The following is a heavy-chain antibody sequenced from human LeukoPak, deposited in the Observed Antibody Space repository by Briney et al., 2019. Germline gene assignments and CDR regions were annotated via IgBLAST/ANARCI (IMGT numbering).Heavy chain of an antibody. V-gene: IGHV4-61*02. CDR2: IYTSGST. J-gene: IGHJ3*02. Sequence: TLSLTCTVSGGSISSGNYYWSWIRQPAGKGLEWIGRIYTSGSTNYNPSLKSRVTISVDTSKNQFSLKLSSVTAADTAVYFCARGPYSYDSSGAFDIWGQGTMVTVSS. CDR3: ARGPYSYDSSGAFDI. CDR1: GGSISSGNYY. D-gene: IGHD3-22*01.